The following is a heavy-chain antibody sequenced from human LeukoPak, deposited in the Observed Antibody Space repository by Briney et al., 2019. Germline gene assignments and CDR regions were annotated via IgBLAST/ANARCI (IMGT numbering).Heavy chain of an antibody. CDR2: ISGTGGST. V-gene: IGHV3-23*01. J-gene: IGHJ4*02. D-gene: IGHD3-22*01. Sequence: PGGSLRLSCTASGFTFSSYAMSWVRQAPGQGLEWVSVISGTGGSTNHADSVKGRFTISRDNSKNTLYLQMNSLRAEDTAVYYCAKESVDDSSGYYEVFDYWGQGSLVTVSS. CDR3: AKESVDDSSGYYEVFDY. CDR1: GFTFSSYA.